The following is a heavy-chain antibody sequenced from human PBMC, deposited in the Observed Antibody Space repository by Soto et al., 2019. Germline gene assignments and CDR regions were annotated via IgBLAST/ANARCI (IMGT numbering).Heavy chain of an antibody. CDR1: GFTFSSYV. V-gene: IGHV3-23*01. CDR3: AKEMGDYYDSSGSWFDP. Sequence: GGSLRLSCAASGFTFSSYVMSRVRQAPGKGLEWVSAISGSGGNTYYADSVKGRFTISRDNSKNTLFLQMNSLRAEDTALYFCAKEMGDYYDSSGSWFDPWGQGTLVTVSS. CDR2: ISGSGGNT. J-gene: IGHJ5*02. D-gene: IGHD3-22*01.